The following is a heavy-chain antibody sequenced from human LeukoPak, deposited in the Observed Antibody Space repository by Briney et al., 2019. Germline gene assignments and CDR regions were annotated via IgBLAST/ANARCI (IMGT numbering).Heavy chain of an antibody. D-gene: IGHD3-3*01. CDR2: ISAYNGNT. J-gene: IGHJ6*03. CDR1: GYTFTGYY. Sequence: ASVKVSCKASGYTFTGYYMHWVRQAPGQGLEWMGWISAYNGNTNYAQKLQGRVTMTTDTSTSTAYMELRSLRSDDTAVYYCARDGEPGYDFWSGYLNYYYYYYMDVWGKGTTVTVSS. V-gene: IGHV1-18*04. CDR3: ARDGEPGYDFWSGYLNYYYYYYMDV.